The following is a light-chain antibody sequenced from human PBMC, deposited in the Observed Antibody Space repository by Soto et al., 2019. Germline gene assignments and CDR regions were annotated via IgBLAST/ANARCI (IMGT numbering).Light chain of an antibody. CDR1: SSDVGGYNY. CDR2: DVN. CDR3: SSYTGSSTFV. J-gene: IGLJ1*01. V-gene: IGLV2-14*01. Sequence: ALAQPAPVSGSPGQSITISCTGTSSDVGGYNYVSWYQQLPGKAPKLMIYDVNNRPSGVSNRFSGSKSGNTASLTISGLQAEDEADYYCSSYTGSSTFVFGTGTKVTVL.